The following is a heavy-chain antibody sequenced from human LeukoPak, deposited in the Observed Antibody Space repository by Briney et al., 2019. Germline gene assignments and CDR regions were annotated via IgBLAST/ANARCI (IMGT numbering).Heavy chain of an antibody. J-gene: IGHJ4*02. CDR2: TNPDGSIK. V-gene: IGHV3-7*01. CDR3: VSGFLQWLY. CDR1: GFIFGGYW. D-gene: IGHD3-3*01. Sequence: GGSLRLSCAASGFIFGGYWMSWVRQAPGRGLEWVANTNPDGSIKYYVDSVNGRFTISRDNAKNSLCLQMNSLRAEDTAVYYCVSGFLQWLYWGQGTLVTVSS.